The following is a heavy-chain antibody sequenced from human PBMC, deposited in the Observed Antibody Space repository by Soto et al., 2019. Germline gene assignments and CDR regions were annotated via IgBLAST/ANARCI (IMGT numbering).Heavy chain of an antibody. CDR2: IYSGGST. V-gene: IGHV3-66*01. Sequence: EVQLVESGGGLVQPGGSLRLSCAASGFTVSSNYMSWVRQAPGKGLEWVSVIYSGGSTYYADSVKGRFTISRDNSKHTLYLQMNSLRAEDTAVYYCARAARGPYYYYYMDVWGKGTTVTVSS. CDR1: GFTVSSNY. CDR3: ARAARGPYYYYYMDV. J-gene: IGHJ6*03. D-gene: IGHD6-6*01.